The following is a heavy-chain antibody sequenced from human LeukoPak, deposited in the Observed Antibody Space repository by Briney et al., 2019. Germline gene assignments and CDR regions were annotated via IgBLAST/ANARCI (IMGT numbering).Heavy chain of an antibody. V-gene: IGHV3-30*03. Sequence: GGSLRLSCAASGFIFNTYGVHWVRLAPGKGLEWVAVVSYDGNSKYYADSVKGRFTVSRDNSKNTLYLQMSSLTAEDTAVYYCARAKSGYYDSYYFDYWGQGTLVTVSS. J-gene: IGHJ4*02. CDR3: ARAKSGYYDSYYFDY. CDR1: GFIFNTYG. D-gene: IGHD3-22*01. CDR2: VSYDGNSK.